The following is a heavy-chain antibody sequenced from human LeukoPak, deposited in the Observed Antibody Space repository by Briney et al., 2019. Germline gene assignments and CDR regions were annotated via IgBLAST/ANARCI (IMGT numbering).Heavy chain of an antibody. CDR1: GGSISSGGYS. Sequence: PSETLSLTCAVSGGSISSGGYSWSWIRQPPGKGLEWIGYIYHSGSTYYNPSLKSRVTISVDRSKNQFSLKLSSVTAADTAVYYCARVRTTWSNWFNPWGQGTLVTVSS. CDR3: ARVRTTWSNWFNP. J-gene: IGHJ5*02. CDR2: IYHSGST. V-gene: IGHV4-30-2*01. D-gene: IGHD1-7*01.